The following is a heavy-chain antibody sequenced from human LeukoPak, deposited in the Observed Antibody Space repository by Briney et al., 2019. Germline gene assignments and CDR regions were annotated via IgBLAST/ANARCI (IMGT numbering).Heavy chain of an antibody. D-gene: IGHD4-11*01. CDR3: ARAGSYRQGWNAFDI. CDR1: GGSISSYY. J-gene: IGHJ3*02. Sequence: SETLSLTCTVSGGSISSYYWSRIRQPPGKGLEWIGYIYYSGSTNYNPSLKSRVTISVDTSKNQFSLKLSSVTAADTAVYYCARAGSYRQGWNAFDIWGQGTMVTVSS. CDR2: IYYSGST. V-gene: IGHV4-59*01.